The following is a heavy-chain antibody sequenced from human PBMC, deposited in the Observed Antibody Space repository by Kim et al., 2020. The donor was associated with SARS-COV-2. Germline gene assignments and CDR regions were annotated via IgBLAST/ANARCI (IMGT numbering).Heavy chain of an antibody. J-gene: IGHJ6*03. CDR3: ARAKNSGIFHFYHMDV. CDR1: GGSISTHF. CDR2: VYYSGST. V-gene: IGHV4-59*11. D-gene: IGHD3-10*01. Sequence: SETLSLTCTVSGGSISTHFWSWIRQPPGKGLEWIGYVYYSGSTNYNLSLKSRVTMSVDTSRNQFSLNLSSLTAADAAIYYCARAKNSGIFHFYHMDVWGKGTTVIVSS.